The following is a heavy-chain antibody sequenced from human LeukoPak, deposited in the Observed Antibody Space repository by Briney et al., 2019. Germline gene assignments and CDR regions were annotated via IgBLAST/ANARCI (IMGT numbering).Heavy chain of an antibody. CDR3: AKGRYYDILTGCLFDY. V-gene: IGHV3-23*01. CDR2: ISGSGGST. J-gene: IGHJ4*02. Sequence: GGSLRLSCAASGFSFNNFAVSWVRQAPGKGLEWVSAISGSGGSTYYADSVKGRFTISRDNSKNTLYLQMNSLRAEDTAVYYCAKGRYYDILTGCLFDYWGQGTLVTVSS. D-gene: IGHD3-9*01. CDR1: GFSFNNFA.